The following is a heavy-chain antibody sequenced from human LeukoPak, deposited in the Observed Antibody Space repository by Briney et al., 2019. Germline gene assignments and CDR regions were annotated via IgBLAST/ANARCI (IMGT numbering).Heavy chain of an antibody. CDR1: GFTFSSYS. J-gene: IGHJ4*02. V-gene: IGHV3-21*01. CDR2: ISSSSSYI. CDR3: ARDSQIGYCSGGSCYPY. D-gene: IGHD2-15*01. Sequence: GGSLRLSCAASGFTFSSYSMNWVRQAPGKGLDWVSSISSSSSYIYYADSVKGRFTISRDNAKNSLYLQMNSLRAEDTAVYYCARDSQIGYCSGGSCYPYWGQGTLVTVSS.